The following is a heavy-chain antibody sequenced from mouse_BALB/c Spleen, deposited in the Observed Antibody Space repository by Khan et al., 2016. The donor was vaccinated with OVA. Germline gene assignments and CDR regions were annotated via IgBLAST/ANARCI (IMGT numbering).Heavy chain of an antibody. CDR2: INTYTEEP. Sequence: QIQLVQSGPELKKPGETVKISCKASGYTFTNYVMNWVKQAPGKGLKWMGWINTYTEEPTYADDFKGRFAFSLETSASTAYLQINNLKNEDTATYFCASGGYWYFDVWGAGTTVTVSS. D-gene: IGHD1-1*02. CDR1: GYTFTNYV. J-gene: IGHJ1*01. CDR3: ASGGYWYFDV. V-gene: IGHV9-3-1*01.